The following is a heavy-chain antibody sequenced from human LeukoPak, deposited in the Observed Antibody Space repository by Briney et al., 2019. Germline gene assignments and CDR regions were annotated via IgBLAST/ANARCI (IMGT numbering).Heavy chain of an antibody. V-gene: IGHV4-34*01. CDR2: INHSGST. CDR3: ARAFSMVRGVFMFDY. D-gene: IGHD3-10*01. Sequence: KTSETLSLTCTVSGGSISSYYWSWIRQPPGKGLEWIGEINHSGSTNYNPSLKSRVIISVDTSKNQFSLKLSSVTAADTAVYYCARAFSMVRGVFMFDYWGQGTLVTVSS. CDR1: GGSISSYY. J-gene: IGHJ4*02.